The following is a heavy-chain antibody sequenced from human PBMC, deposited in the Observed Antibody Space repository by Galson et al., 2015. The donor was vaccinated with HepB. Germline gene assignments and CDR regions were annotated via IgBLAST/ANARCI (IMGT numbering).Heavy chain of an antibody. D-gene: IGHD3-10*01. Sequence: SLRLSCATSGYMFSRSSMTWVRQAPGQGLEWVASINADNNYIKYADSVEGRFTIFRDNARNSLYLQMNSLRGEDTAVYYCARILPVSENGYGSGYYDYWGQGTLVTVSS. CDR2: INADNNYI. CDR3: ARILPVSENGYGSGYYDY. J-gene: IGHJ4*02. CDR1: GYMFSRSS. V-gene: IGHV3-21*06.